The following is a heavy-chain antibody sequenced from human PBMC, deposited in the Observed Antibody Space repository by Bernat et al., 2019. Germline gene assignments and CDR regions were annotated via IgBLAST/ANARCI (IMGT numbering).Heavy chain of an antibody. V-gene: IGHV1-3*01. Sequence: QVQLVQSGAEVKKPGASVKVSCKASGYTFTSYAMHWVRQAPGQRLEWMGWINAGNGNTKYSQKFQGRVTITRDTSASTAYMELSSLRSEDTAVYYCARDLVYCSSTSCYYERGPNYYYMDVWGKGTTVTVSS. CDR3: ARDLVYCSSTSCYYERGPNYYYMDV. CDR1: GYTFTSYA. D-gene: IGHD2-2*01. CDR2: INAGNGNT. J-gene: IGHJ6*03.